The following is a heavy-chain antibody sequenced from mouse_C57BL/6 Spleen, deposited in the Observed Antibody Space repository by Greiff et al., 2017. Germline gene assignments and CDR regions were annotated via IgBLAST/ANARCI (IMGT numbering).Heavy chain of an antibody. CDR1: GYTFTSYN. CDR3: ARYGSKALYYAMDY. D-gene: IGHD1-1*01. CDR2: IYPGNGDT. Sequence: LQESGAELVRPGASVKMSCKASGYTFTSYNMHWVKQTPRQGLEWIGAIYPGNGDTSYNQKFKGKATLTVDKSSSTAYMQLSSLTSEDSAVYFCARYGSKALYYAMDYWGQGTSVTVSS. V-gene: IGHV1-12*01. J-gene: IGHJ4*01.